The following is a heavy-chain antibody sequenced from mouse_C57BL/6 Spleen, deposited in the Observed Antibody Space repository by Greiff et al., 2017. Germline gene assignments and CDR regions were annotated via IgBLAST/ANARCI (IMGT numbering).Heavy chain of an antibody. CDR1: GYTFTDYE. D-gene: IGHD2-5*01. CDR3: TRYYSNCFYALDY. CDR2: IDPETGGT. J-gene: IGHJ4*01. Sequence: QVQLQQSGAELVRPGASVTLSCKASGYTFTDYEMHWVKQTPVHGLEWIGAIDPETGGTAYNQKFKGKDILTADKSSSTAYMELRSLTSDDSAVYYCTRYYSNCFYALDYWGQGTSVTVSA. V-gene: IGHV1-15*01.